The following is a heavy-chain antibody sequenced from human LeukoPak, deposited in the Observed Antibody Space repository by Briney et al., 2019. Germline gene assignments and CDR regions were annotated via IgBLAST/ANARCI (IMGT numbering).Heavy chain of an antibody. CDR1: GGSISSTISY. J-gene: IGHJ6*02. V-gene: IGHV4-61*05. CDR3: ARVGSLHYYYYYGMDV. Sequence: PSETLSLTCTVSGGSISSTISYWGWIRQPPGKGLEWIGYIYYSGSTNYNPSLKSRVTISVDTSKNQFSLKLSSVTAADTAVYYCARVGSLHYYYYYGMDVWGQGTTVTVSS. CDR2: IYYSGST.